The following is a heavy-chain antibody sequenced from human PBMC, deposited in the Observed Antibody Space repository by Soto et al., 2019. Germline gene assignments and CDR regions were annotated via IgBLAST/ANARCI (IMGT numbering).Heavy chain of an antibody. V-gene: IGHV3-23*01. CDR1: GFTFSSYA. CDR3: ASAAREYYYYGMDV. Sequence: PWGSLRLSCAASGFTFSSYAMSWVRQAPGKGLEWVSAISGSGGSTYYADSVKGRFTISRDNSKNTLYLQMNSLRAEDTAVYYCASAAREYYYYGMDVWGQGTTVTVSS. J-gene: IGHJ6*02. CDR2: ISGSGGST.